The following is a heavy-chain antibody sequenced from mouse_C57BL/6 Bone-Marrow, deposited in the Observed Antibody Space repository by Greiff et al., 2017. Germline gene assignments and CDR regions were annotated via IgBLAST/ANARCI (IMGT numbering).Heavy chain of an antibody. V-gene: IGHV5-17*01. D-gene: IGHD1-1*01. CDR2: ISSGSSTI. CDR1: GFTFSDYG. CDR3: ARPDYCGGSYGFAY. Sequence: EVKLLESGGGLVKPGGSLKLSCAASGFTFSDYGMHWVRQAPEQGLEWVAYISSGSSTIYYADTVKGRFTISSDNAKNTLFLQMTSLMSEDTAMYYCARPDYCGGSYGFAYWGQGTLVTVSA. J-gene: IGHJ3*01.